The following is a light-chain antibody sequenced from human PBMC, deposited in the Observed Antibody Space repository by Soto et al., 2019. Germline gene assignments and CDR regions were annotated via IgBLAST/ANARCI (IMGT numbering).Light chain of an antibody. Sequence: DIVMTQSPDSLAVSLGERATINCKSSQTVLYSSNNKNYLAWYLQKPGQPPKLLIYWASTRESGVPDRFSGSGSGTDFTLTISSLQAEDAAVYYCQQYYSTPHTFGQGTKLEIK. CDR1: QTVLYSSNNKNY. CDR3: QQYYSTPHT. CDR2: WAS. J-gene: IGKJ2*01. V-gene: IGKV4-1*01.